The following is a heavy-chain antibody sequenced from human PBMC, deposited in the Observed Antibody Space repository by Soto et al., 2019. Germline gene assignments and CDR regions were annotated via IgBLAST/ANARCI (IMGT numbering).Heavy chain of an antibody. V-gene: IGHV4-59*01. J-gene: IGHJ6*02. CDR2: IYYSEST. CDR1: GGSISRYY. Sequence: PSETLSLTRTDSGGSISRYYWSSIREPQGKGMAWIVYIYYSESTHYNPSLKSRVIITVDTSKNQFSLKLSSVTAADTAVYYCARANGRYYYDSSGPYGMDVWGQGTTVTV. D-gene: IGHD3-22*01. CDR3: ARANGRYYYDSSGPYGMDV.